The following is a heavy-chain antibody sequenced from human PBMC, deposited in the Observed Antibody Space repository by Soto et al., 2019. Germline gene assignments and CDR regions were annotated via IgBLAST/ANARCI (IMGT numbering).Heavy chain of an antibody. CDR1: GGTFSSYA. CDR2: IIPSGGST. J-gene: IGHJ2*01. D-gene: IGHD1-26*01. Sequence: ASVKVSCKASGGTFSSYAISWVRQAPGQGLEWMGIIIPSGGSTNYAQKFQGRVTMTRDTSTSTVYMELSSLRSEDTAVYYCARHRVVGATTHSYFDLWGRGTLVTVSS. V-gene: IGHV1-46*01. CDR3: ARHRVVGATTHSYFDL.